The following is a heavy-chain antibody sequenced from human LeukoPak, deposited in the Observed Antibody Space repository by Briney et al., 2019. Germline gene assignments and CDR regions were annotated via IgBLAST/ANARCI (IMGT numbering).Heavy chain of an antibody. CDR2: IKSKTDGGAT. CDR3: TSPYYYYYYMDV. Sequence: PGGSLRLSCAASGFTFSNAWMSWVRQAPGKGLEWVGRIKSKTDGGATDYAAPVKGRFTISRDDSKNTLYLQMNSLKTEDTAVYYCTSPYYYYYYMDVWGKGTTVTVSS. V-gene: IGHV3-15*01. CDR1: GFTFSNAW. J-gene: IGHJ6*03.